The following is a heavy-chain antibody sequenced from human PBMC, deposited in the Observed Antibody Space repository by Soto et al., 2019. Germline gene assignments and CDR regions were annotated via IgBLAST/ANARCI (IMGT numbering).Heavy chain of an antibody. CDR2: INPSGCST. J-gene: IGHJ3*02. Sequence: ASVKVSCKASAYTFTSYYMHVVRQAPGQGREWMGIINPSGCSTSYAQKFQVRVTMTRETSTRTVYMDLRSLTSEATSLYYCSSAHHDAFYIWGQGTMVTVSS. V-gene: IGHV1-46*03. CDR1: AYTFTSYY. CDR3: SSAHHDAFYI.